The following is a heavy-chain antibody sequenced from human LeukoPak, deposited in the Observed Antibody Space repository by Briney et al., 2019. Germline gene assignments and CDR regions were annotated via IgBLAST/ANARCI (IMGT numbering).Heavy chain of an antibody. CDR2: ISGDGSVT. Sequence: GGSLRLSCTASGFTLRNYWMHWVRQVPGKRLVWVSRISGDGSVTNYADSVQGRFTISRDNAKNILYLQINHLRSEDTAVYYCARYSSSSGGASYYLDYWGHGTLITVSS. CDR3: ARYSSSSGGASYYLDY. D-gene: IGHD6-6*01. CDR1: GFTLRNYW. V-gene: IGHV3-74*01. J-gene: IGHJ4*01.